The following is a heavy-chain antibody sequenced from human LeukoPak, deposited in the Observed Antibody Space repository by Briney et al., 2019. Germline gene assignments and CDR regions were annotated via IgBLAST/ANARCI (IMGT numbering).Heavy chain of an antibody. Sequence: ASVKVSCKASGYTFTDYYMHWVRQAPGPGLEWMGCINPNSGGTDYAQKLQGRVTLIRDTSISTAYMELSRLTSDDTAVYYRARGLYCGGTTCSDFDSWGQGTLVTVSS. CDR3: ARGLYCGGTTCSDFDS. CDR1: GYTFTDYY. J-gene: IGHJ4*02. CDR2: INPNSGGT. V-gene: IGHV1-2*02. D-gene: IGHD2-21*01.